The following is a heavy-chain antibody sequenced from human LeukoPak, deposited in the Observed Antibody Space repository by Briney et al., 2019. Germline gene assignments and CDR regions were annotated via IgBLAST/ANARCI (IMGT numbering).Heavy chain of an antibody. J-gene: IGHJ4*02. CDR2: INPSGGST. Sequence: ASXKVXCKASGYTFTSYYMHWVRQAPGQGLEWMGIINPSGGSTSYAQKFQGRVTMTRDTYTSTVYMELSSLRSEDTAVYYCASVSDYYDSSGTRDYWGQGTLVTVSS. V-gene: IGHV1-46*01. CDR3: ASVSDYYDSSGTRDY. D-gene: IGHD3-22*01. CDR1: GYTFTSYY.